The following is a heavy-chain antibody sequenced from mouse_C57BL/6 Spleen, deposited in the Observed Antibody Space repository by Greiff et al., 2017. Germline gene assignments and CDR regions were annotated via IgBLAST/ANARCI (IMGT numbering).Heavy chain of an antibody. CDR3: ARDKYGSSEAMDY. CDR1: GYTFTSYW. J-gene: IGHJ4*01. V-gene: IGHV1-7*01. Sequence: QVQLKQSGAELAKPGASVKLSCKASGYTFTSYWMHWVKQRPGQGLEWIGYINPSSGYTKYNQKFKDKATLTADKSSSTAYMQLSSLTYEDSAVYYCARDKYGSSEAMDYWGQGTSVTVSS. CDR2: INPSSGYT. D-gene: IGHD1-1*01.